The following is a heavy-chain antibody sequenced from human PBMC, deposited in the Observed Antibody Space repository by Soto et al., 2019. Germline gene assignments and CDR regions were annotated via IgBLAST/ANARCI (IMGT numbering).Heavy chain of an antibody. J-gene: IGHJ4*02. D-gene: IGHD3-22*01. Sequence: GGSLRLSCAASGFTFSSYWMSWVRQAPGKGLEWVANIKQDGSEKYYVDSVKGRFTISRDNAKNSLYLQMNSLRAEDTAVYYCARDRYYDSSGYYDFPYFDYWGQGTLVTVSS. CDR2: IKQDGSEK. CDR3: ARDRYYDSSGYYDFPYFDY. CDR1: GFTFSSYW. V-gene: IGHV3-7*03.